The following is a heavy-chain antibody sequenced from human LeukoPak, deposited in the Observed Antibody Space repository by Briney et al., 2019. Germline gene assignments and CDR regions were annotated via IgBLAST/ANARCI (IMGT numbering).Heavy chain of an antibody. D-gene: IGHD3-10*01. J-gene: IGHJ3*02. Sequence: RGSLRLSCAASGVTFSSHWMHWVLQASGEGLLWVARISGDGVSTSHADSVWGRFTISRDNAKNTLNLQMNNLKTADTAVYYCARDPHGDSWDSYASGGPHDAFDIWGRGTMVTVSS. CDR2: ISGDGVST. V-gene: IGHV3-74*01. CDR3: ARDPHGDSWDSYASGGPHDAFDI. CDR1: GVTFSSHW.